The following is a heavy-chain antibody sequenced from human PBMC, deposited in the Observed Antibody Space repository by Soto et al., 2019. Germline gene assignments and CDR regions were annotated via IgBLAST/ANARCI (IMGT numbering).Heavy chain of an antibody. V-gene: IGHV3-21*01. D-gene: IGHD5-12*01. CDR3: ARARDGYNYGAFDI. CDR1: GFTFSSYS. CDR2: ISSSSSYI. J-gene: IGHJ3*02. Sequence: EVQLVESGGGLVRPGGSLRLSCAASGFTFSSYSMNWVGQAPGKGLEWVSSISSSSSYIYYADSVKGRFTISRDNAKNSLYLQMKSLRAEDTAVYYCARARDGYNYGAFDIWGQGTMVTVSS.